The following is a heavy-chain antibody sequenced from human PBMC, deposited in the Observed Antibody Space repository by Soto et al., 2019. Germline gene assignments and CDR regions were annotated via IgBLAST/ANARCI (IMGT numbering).Heavy chain of an antibody. CDR1: GDTFTDYY. D-gene: IGHD2-21*02. CDR3: ARGGHVVVVTAALDY. CDR2: VNPSGGHT. Sequence: QVQLMQSGAEVKKPGASVKVSCKASGDTFTDYYIHWVRQAPGQGLEWLGTVNPSGGHTTYAQHFLGRVTITMDTSTSTLYMELTSLTSEDTAVYYCARGGHVVVVTAALDYWGQGTLVTVSS. J-gene: IGHJ4*02. V-gene: IGHV1-46*01.